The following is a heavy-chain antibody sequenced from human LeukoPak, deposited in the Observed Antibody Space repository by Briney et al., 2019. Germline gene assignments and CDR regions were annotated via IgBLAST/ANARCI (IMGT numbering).Heavy chain of an antibody. CDR2: ITATSRHI. V-gene: IGHV3-21*01. Sequence: PGGSLRLSCAAPGVTFSGYSVNWVRQAPGKGLEWVSAITATSRHIYYADSVKGRFTISRDNAKNTLYLQMNSLRAEDTAVYYCARGNNPAGTEGGFDYWGQGTLVTVSS. D-gene: IGHD1-1*01. CDR3: ARGNNPAGTEGGFDY. CDR1: GVTFSGYS. J-gene: IGHJ4*02.